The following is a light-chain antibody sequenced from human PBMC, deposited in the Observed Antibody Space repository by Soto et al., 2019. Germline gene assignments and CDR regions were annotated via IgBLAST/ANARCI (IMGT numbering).Light chain of an antibody. CDR1: SSDVGGYNF. J-gene: IGLJ1*01. CDR2: DVN. Sequence: QSALTQPRSVSGSPGQSVTISCTGTSSDVGGYNFVSWYQQHPGKVPKLIIYDVNKRPSGVPDRFSGSKSGNTASLTVSGLQTADEADYYCSSYAGSNWYVFGTGTKVTVL. CDR3: SSYAGSNWYV. V-gene: IGLV2-11*01.